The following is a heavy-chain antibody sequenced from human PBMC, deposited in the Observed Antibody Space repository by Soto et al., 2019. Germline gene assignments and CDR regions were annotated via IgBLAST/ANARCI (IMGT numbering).Heavy chain of an antibody. CDR2: ISYEGSNK. Sequence: QVQLVESGGGVVQPGRSLRLSCAASGFTFSSYGMHWVRQAPGKGLEWVAVISYEGSNKYYADSVKGRFTISRDNSKNTLYLQMNSLRAEDTAVYYCAKDRSIALRKWLGSGWFDPWGQGTLVTVSS. J-gene: IGHJ5*02. CDR3: AKDRSIALRKWLGSGWFDP. V-gene: IGHV3-30*18. D-gene: IGHD6-19*01. CDR1: GFTFSSYG.